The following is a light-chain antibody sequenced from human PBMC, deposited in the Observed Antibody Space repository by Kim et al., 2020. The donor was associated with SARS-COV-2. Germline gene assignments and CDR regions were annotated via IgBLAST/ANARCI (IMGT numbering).Light chain of an antibody. Sequence: SYELTQPPSVSVAPGKTARITCGGNNIGSKSVHWYQQKPGQAPVLVIYYDSDRHSGIPERFSGSNSGNTATLTIRRVEAGDEADYYCQVWDCSRDHRVFG. CDR1: NIGSKS. CDR3: QVWDCSRDHRV. J-gene: IGLJ3*02. CDR2: YDS. V-gene: IGLV3-21*04.